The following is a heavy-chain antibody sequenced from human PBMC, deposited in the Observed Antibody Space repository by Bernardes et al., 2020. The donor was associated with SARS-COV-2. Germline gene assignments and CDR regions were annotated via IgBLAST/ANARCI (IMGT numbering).Heavy chain of an antibody. CDR1: GFTFSSYS. V-gene: IGHV3-21*01. CDR2: ISSSSSYI. J-gene: IGHJ6*02. Sequence: GGSLRLSCAASGFTFSSYSMNWVRQAPGKGLEWVSSISSSSSYIYYADSVKGRFTISRDNAKNSLYLQMNSLRAEDTAVYYCARVPEYSRKHQQPTPYGMDVWGQGTTVTVSS. CDR3: ARVPEYSRKHQQPTPYGMDV. D-gene: IGHD6-6*01.